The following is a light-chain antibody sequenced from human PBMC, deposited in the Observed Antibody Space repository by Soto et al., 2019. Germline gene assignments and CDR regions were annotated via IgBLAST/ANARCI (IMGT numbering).Light chain of an antibody. CDR3: QQYGSAPMYS. V-gene: IGKV3-20*01. CDR2: SAS. J-gene: IGKJ2*03. Sequence: PATLSVSPGDPATLSCRASQSVSSTYLAWYQQKPGQAPRLLIYSASSRATGIPDRFSGTGSGTDFTLTISRLEPEDSAVYYCQQYGSAPMYSFGQGT. CDR1: QSVSSTY.